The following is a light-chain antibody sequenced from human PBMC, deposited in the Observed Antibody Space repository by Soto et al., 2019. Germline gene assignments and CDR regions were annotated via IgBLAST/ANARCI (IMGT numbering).Light chain of an antibody. CDR1: QAINTY. J-gene: IGKJ5*01. CDR2: GTS. V-gene: IGKV1-39*01. CDR3: QQSYSTLLIT. Sequence: DIQMTQSPSFLSASVGDRVTISCRASQAINTYLNWYPQKPGKAPKLLIYGTSDLQNGVPSRFSGGGSGTDFTLTISSLQPEDFATYYCQQSYSTLLITFGQGTRLEV.